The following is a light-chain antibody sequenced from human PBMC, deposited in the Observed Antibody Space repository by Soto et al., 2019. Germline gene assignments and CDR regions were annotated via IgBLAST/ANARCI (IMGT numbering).Light chain of an antibody. V-gene: IGKV3-20*01. CDR2: GAS. J-gene: IGKJ1*01. CDR3: QQYGSSLWT. Sequence: EIVLTQSPGTLSLSPGERATLSCRASQSVSSSYLAWYQQKPGQAPRHLIYGASSRATGIPDRFSGSGSGTDFTLTISRLEPEDFAVYYCQQYGSSLWTFGQGTKV. CDR1: QSVSSSY.